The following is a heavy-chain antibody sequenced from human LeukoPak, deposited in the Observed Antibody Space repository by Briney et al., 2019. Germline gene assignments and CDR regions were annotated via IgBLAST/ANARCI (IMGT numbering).Heavy chain of an antibody. D-gene: IGHD1-20*01. CDR1: GYTFTSYY. CDR3: ARFNWNDDY. V-gene: IGHV1-46*01. CDR2: INPSGGST. J-gene: IGHJ4*02. Sequence: ASVKVSCKASGYTFTSYYMHWVRQAPGQGLEWVGIINPSGGSTSYAQKFQGRVTMTRDTSTSTVYMELNSLRSEDTAIYYCARFNWNDDYWGQGTLVTVSS.